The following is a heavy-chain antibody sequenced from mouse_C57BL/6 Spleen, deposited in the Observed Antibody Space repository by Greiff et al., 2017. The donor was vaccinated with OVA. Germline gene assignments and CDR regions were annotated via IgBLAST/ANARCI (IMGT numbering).Heavy chain of an antibody. D-gene: IGHD1-1*01. CDR1: GYAFTNYL. CDR3: TREGGSSYYFDY. V-gene: IGHV1-54*01. CDR2: ITPGSGGT. J-gene: IGHJ2*01. Sequence: QVQLQQSGAELVRPGTSVKVSCKASGYAFTNYLIEWVKQRPGQGLEWIGVITPGSGGTNYNEKFKGKATLTADKSSSTAYMQLSSLTSEDSAFYLCTREGGSSYYFDYGGQGTTLTVSS.